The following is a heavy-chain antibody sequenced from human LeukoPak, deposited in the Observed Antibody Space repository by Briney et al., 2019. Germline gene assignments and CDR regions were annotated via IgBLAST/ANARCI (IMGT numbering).Heavy chain of an antibody. CDR3: AKQVSAPGPIDY. Sequence: GGSLRLSCAASGLTFSSYAMSWVRQAPGKGLEWVSAIHDNGVGTFYADFVKGRFTISRDNSKNTLYLQINSLRAEDTAVYYCAKQVSAPGPIDYWGQGTLVTVSS. J-gene: IGHJ4*02. CDR1: GLTFSSYA. V-gene: IGHV3-23*01. CDR2: IHDNGVGT.